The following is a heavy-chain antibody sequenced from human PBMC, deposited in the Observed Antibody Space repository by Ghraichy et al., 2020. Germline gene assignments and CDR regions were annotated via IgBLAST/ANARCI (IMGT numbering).Heavy chain of an antibody. J-gene: IGHJ4*02. Sequence: SETLSLTCTVSGGSISSSSYYWGWIRQPPGKGLEWIASIYYTGSTYYNPSLRSRVTISVDTSKNQFSLKLSSVTAADTAVYYCARHGPSLYSNYEADYWGQGTLVTVSS. V-gene: IGHV4-39*01. D-gene: IGHD4-11*01. CDR1: GGSISSSSYY. CDR3: ARHGPSLYSNYEADY. CDR2: IYYTGST.